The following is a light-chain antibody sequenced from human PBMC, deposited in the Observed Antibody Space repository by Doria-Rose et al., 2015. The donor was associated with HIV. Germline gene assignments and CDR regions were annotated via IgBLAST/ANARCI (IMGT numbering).Light chain of an antibody. CDR3: QQTYSSPPWT. CDR1: QTVSTY. V-gene: IGKV1-39*01. Sequence: DIRMTQSPSSLSASIGDRVTITCRASQTVSTYLNWFQQEPGKAPKLLIYAASSLQSGVPTRFSGSGSGTDFTLTISGLQPVDFATYYCQQTYSSPPWTFGQGTKVEMK. J-gene: IGKJ1*01. CDR2: AAS.